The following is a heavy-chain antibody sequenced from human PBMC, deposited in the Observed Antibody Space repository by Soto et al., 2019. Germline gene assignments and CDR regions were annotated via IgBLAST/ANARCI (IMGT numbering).Heavy chain of an antibody. CDR2: IYNSGST. Sequence: QVQLQESGPGLVKPSETLSLTCTVSGGSISTSYWNWIRQPPGKGLEWIGYIYNSGSTNYNPSLKSRVTISLDTSKNRFSLKLSSVTAADTAVYFCARGEDSSSWYFFDYWGQGTLVTVSS. D-gene: IGHD6-13*01. J-gene: IGHJ4*02. CDR3: ARGEDSSSWYFFDY. CDR1: GGSISTSY. V-gene: IGHV4-59*01.